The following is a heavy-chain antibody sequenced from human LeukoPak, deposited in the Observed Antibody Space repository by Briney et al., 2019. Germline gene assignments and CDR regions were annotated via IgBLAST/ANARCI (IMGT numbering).Heavy chain of an antibody. Sequence: SGGSLRLSCAASGFTFSSYAMSWVRQAPGKGLEWVSAISGGGGSTYYADSVKGRFTISRDNSKNTLYLQMNSLRAEDTAVYYCAKDRALKVVGAPPMAFDIWGQGTMVTVSS. J-gene: IGHJ3*02. CDR2: ISGGGGST. V-gene: IGHV3-23*01. D-gene: IGHD1-26*01. CDR3: AKDRALKVVGAPPMAFDI. CDR1: GFTFSSYA.